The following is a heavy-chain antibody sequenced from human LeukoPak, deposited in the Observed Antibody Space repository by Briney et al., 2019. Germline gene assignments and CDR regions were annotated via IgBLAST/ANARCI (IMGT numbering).Heavy chain of an antibody. V-gene: IGHV1-2*02. CDR2: INPNSGGT. CDR1: GYTFTGYF. J-gene: IGHJ6*03. D-gene: IGHD6-13*01. CDR3: ARAWYSSRDYMDV. Sequence: ASVKVSCKASGYTFTGYFMHWVRQAPGQGLEWMGWINPNSGGTNYQGRVTMARDTSISTAYMELSRLRSDDTAVYYCARAWYSSRDYMDVWGKGTTVTVSS.